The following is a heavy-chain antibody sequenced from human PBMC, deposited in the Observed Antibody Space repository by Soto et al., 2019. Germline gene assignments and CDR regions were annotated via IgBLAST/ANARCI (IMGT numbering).Heavy chain of an antibody. CDR3: ASTPDYDDSPGGY. D-gene: IGHD4-17*01. J-gene: IGHJ4*02. V-gene: IGHV4-30-2*01. CDR1: GGTISSGGYS. CDR2: IYHSGST. Sequence: SETLSLTCAVSGGTISSGGYSWSWIRKPPGKVLEWIGYIYHSGSTYYNPSLKSRVTISVDKSKNQFSLKLSSVTAADTAVYYGASTPDYDDSPGGYRGKGTLVPGSS.